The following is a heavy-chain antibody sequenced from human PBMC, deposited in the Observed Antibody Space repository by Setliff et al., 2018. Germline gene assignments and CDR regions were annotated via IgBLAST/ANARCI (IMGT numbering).Heavy chain of an antibody. D-gene: IGHD1-7*01. CDR1: GFTFSGYA. V-gene: IGHV3-23*01. CDR3: AKPQVELRWGFES. J-gene: IGHJ4*02. CDR2: ISGSGDRNT. Sequence: GGSLRLSCAASGFTFSGYAMTWVRQAPGKGLEWVSAISGSGDRNTFYTDSVKGRFTIFRDGSKNTLYLQMPSLRAEDTAVYYCAKPQVELRWGFESWGQGTLVTVSS.